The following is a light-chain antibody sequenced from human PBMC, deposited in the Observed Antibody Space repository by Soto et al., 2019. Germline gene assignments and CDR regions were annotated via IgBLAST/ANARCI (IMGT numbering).Light chain of an antibody. Sequence: IQMTQSPSTLSASVGDRVTITCRASQSISNLLAWYQQKPGEAPKLLIYKASSLESGVPSRFSGSGSGTEFTLTISSLQPDDLATYYCQQYNNYSPFGGGTKVEI. CDR2: KAS. CDR1: QSISNL. J-gene: IGKJ4*02. CDR3: QQYNNYSP. V-gene: IGKV1-5*03.